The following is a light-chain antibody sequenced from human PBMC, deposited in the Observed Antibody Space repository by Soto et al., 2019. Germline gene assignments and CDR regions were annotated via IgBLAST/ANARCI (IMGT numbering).Light chain of an antibody. CDR2: EVS. Sequence: QSALTQPPSASGSPGQSVTISCTGTSSDVGGYNYVSWYQQHPGKAPKLMISEVSKRPSGVPDRFSGSKSGNTASLPVSGLQAEDEADYYCSSFAGNNNLVFGGGTKLTV. CDR3: SSFAGNNNLV. V-gene: IGLV2-8*01. CDR1: SSDVGGYNY. J-gene: IGLJ2*01.